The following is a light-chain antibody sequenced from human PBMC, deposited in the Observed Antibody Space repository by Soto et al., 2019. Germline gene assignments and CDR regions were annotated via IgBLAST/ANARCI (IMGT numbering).Light chain of an antibody. Sequence: QSVLTQPASVSGSPGQSITISCTGTRGDVGGYSYVSWYQQHPGKAPKLMICEVTNRPSGVSYRFSGSKSGNTASLTISGLQAEDEADYYCSSYTSNSSYVFGTGTKLTVL. CDR2: EVT. CDR3: SSYTSNSSYV. CDR1: RGDVGGYSY. J-gene: IGLJ1*01. V-gene: IGLV2-14*01.